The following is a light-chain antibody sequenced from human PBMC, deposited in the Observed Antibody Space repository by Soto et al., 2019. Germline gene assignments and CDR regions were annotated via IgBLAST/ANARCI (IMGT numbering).Light chain of an antibody. CDR1: QGISSY. J-gene: IGKJ4*01. CDR3: QQYYSYPLT. Sequence: AIRMTQSPYSLSASTGDRVTITCRARQGISSYLAWYQQKPGKAPKLLIYAASTLQSGVPSRFSGSGSGTDFTLTISCLQSEDFATYYCQQYYSYPLTFGGGTKLDIK. V-gene: IGKV1-8*01. CDR2: AAS.